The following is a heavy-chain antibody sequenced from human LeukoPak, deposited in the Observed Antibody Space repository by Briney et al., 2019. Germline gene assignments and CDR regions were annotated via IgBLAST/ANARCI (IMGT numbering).Heavy chain of an antibody. D-gene: IGHD3-9*01. CDR3: ARDLKGRITIFGY. CDR2: ISNSSPNI. V-gene: IGHV3-21*01. CDR1: GFTFISYS. Sequence: SGGSLRLSCAASGFTFISYSMNWVRQAPGKGLEWVSSISNSSPNIYYADSVKGRFTISRDNSTNTLYLQMNSLRAEDTAVYYCARDLKGRITIFGYWGQGTLVTVSS. J-gene: IGHJ4*02.